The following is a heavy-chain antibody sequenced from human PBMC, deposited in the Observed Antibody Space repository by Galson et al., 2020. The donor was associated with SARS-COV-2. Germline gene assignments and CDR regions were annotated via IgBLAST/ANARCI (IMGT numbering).Heavy chain of an antibody. CDR2: ISWNSGSI. V-gene: IGHV3-9*01. D-gene: IGHD2-21*01. CDR3: AKDKSLPIQRGYFDL. J-gene: IGHJ2*01. Sequence: TGGSLRLSCAASGFTFDDYAMHWVRQAPGKGLEWVSGISWNSGSIGYADSVKGRFTISRDNAKNSLYLQMNSLRAEDTALYYCAKDKSLPIQRGYFDLWGRGTLVTVSS. CDR1: GFTFDDYA.